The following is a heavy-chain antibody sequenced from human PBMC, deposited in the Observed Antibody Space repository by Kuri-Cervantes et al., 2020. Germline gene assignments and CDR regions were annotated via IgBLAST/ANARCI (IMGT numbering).Heavy chain of an antibody. D-gene: IGHD3-22*01. CDR2: IKEDGSER. V-gene: IGHV3-7*01. Sequence: GESLKISCAASGFTFEDYAMHWVRQAPGKGLEWVANIKEDGSERKYMDSMEGRFTISRDNAKNSLYLQMSSLRAEDTALYYCARIYKYDNKNYYRWFDYWGQGTLVTVSS. CDR1: GFTFEDYA. CDR3: ARIYKYDNKNYYRWFDY. J-gene: IGHJ4*02.